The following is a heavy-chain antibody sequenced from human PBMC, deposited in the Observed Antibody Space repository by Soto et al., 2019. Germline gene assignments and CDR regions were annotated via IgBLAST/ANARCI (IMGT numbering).Heavy chain of an antibody. Sequence: GGSLRLSCAASGFTFSSYGMHWVRQAPGKGLEWVAVISYDGSNKYYADSVKGRFTISRDNSKNTLYLQMNSLRAEDTAVYYCARSIFWHSWFDPLGQRTPVPVSS. CDR1: GFTFSSYG. CDR3: ARSIFWHSWFDP. CDR2: ISYDGSNK. V-gene: IGHV3-30*03. D-gene: IGHD3-9*01. J-gene: IGHJ5*02.